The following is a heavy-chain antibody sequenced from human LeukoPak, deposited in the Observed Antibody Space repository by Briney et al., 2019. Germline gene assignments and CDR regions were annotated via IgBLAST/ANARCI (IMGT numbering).Heavy chain of an antibody. CDR2: ISGSGGST. CDR3: AKTSIAVAGPSDLDY. CDR1: GFTFSSYG. J-gene: IGHJ4*02. D-gene: IGHD6-19*01. V-gene: IGHV3-23*01. Sequence: GGSLRLSCAASGFTFSSYGMHWVRQAPGKGLEWVSAISGSGGSTYYADSVKGRFTISRDNSKNTLYLQMNSLRAEDTAVYYCAKTSIAVAGPSDLDYWGQGTLVTVSS.